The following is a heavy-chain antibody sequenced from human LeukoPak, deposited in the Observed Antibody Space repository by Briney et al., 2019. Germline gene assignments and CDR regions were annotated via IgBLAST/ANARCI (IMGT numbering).Heavy chain of an antibody. D-gene: IGHD3-3*01. J-gene: IGHJ4*02. CDR2: IKTKTDGWTT. CDR3: STTHYNFGDLDH. V-gene: IGHV3-15*01. CDR1: GFIFSSAW. Sequence: KPGGSLRLSCAASGFIFSSAWMSWVRQAPGKGLEWVGHIKTKTDGWTTNYAAPVKGRFTISRDDSRNTVYLQMNSLKTEDTAVYYCSTTHYNFGDLDHWGRGALVTVSS.